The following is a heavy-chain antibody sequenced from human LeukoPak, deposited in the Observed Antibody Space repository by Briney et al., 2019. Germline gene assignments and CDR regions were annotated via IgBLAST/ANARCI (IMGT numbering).Heavy chain of an antibody. CDR3: ARVWDFWSGYFSYFDY. CDR2: IKQDGSEK. V-gene: IGHV3-7*01. D-gene: IGHD3-3*01. CDR1: GFTVSSNY. Sequence: GGSLRLSCAASGFTVSSNYMSWVRQAPGKGLEWVANIKQDGSEKYYVDSVKGRFTISRDNAKNSLYLQMNSLRAEDTAVYYCARVWDFWSGYFSYFDYWGQGTLVTVSS. J-gene: IGHJ4*02.